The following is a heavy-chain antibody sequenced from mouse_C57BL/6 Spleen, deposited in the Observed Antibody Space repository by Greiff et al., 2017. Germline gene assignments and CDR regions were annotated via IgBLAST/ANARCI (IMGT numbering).Heavy chain of an antibody. CDR3: VPFYYS. J-gene: IGHJ4*01. V-gene: IGHV1-82*01. CDR2: IYPGDGDT. Sequence: VKLMESGPELVKPGASVKISCKASGYAFSSSWMNWVKQRPGKGLEWIGRIYPGDGDTNYNGKFKGKATLTADKSSSTAYMQLSSLTSEDSAVYFCVPFYYSWGQGTSVTVSS. D-gene: IGHD2-12*01. CDR1: GYAFSSSW.